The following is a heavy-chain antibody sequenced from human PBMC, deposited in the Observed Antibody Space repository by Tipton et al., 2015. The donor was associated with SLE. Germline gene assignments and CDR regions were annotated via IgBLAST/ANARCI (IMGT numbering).Heavy chain of an antibody. CDR2: IYHSGTT. CDR1: GGSISSSTW. V-gene: IGHV4-4*02. CDR3: AREPVYYYYYMDV. J-gene: IGHJ6*03. Sequence: TLSLTCTVSGGSISSSTWWSWIRQTPGKGLEWIGEIYHSGTTNYNLSLKSRVTISVDKSKNQFFLKLSSVTAADTAVYYCAREPVYYYYYMDVWGKGTTVTVSS.